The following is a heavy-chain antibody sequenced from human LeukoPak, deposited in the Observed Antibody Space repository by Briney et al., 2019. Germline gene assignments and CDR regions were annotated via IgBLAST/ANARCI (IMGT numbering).Heavy chain of an antibody. Sequence: GASVKVTLKSSGYTFTSYGSSGVRQAPGQGLEWMGWISAYNGNTKYTQKFQGRVTMTTDTSTSTAYMELRSLRSDDTAVYYCARDSSGWIPHYWGQGTVVTVFS. CDR1: GYTFTSYG. CDR3: ARDSSGWIPHY. D-gene: IGHD6-19*01. J-gene: IGHJ4*02. CDR2: ISAYNGNT. V-gene: IGHV1-18*01.